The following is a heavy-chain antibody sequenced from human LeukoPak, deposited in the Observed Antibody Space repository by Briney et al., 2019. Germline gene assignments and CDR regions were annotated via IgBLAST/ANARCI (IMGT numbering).Heavy chain of an antibody. V-gene: IGHV3-23*01. CDR1: GFTFSSYA. J-gene: IGHJ4*02. CDR3: AKEALSTRIAVAGNFDY. D-gene: IGHD6-19*01. Sequence: GGSLRLSCAASGFTFSSYAMSWVRQAPGRGLEWVSAISGSGGSTYYADSVKGRFTISRDNSKNTLYLQMNSLRAEDTAVYYCAKEALSTRIAVAGNFDYWGQGTLVTVSS. CDR2: ISGSGGST.